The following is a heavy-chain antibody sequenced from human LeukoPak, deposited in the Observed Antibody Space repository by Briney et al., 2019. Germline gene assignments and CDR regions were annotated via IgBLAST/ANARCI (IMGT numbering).Heavy chain of an antibody. V-gene: IGHV4-4*07. CDR3: ARVDYVSYYYYYMDV. J-gene: IGHJ6*03. CDR2: IYTSGST. Sequence: SETLSLTCTVSGDSISNYYWSWIRQPAGKGLEWIGRIYTSGSTNYNPSLKSRVTMSVDTSKNQFSLKLSSVTAADTAVYYCARVDYVSYYYYYMDVWGKGTTVTVSS. D-gene: IGHD3-16*01. CDR1: GDSISNYY.